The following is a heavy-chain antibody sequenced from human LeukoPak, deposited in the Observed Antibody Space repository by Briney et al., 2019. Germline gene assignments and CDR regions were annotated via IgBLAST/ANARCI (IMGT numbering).Heavy chain of an antibody. V-gene: IGHV3-48*03. Sequence: GGSLRLSCAASGFIFSSYEMNWVRQAPGKGLEWVSYISNSGSTIYYADSVKGRFTISRDNAKNSLYLQMNSLRAEDTAVYYCARGGYSNANKSYYYGMDVWGQGTTVTV. CDR3: ARGGYSNANKSYYYGMDV. CDR2: ISNSGSTI. CDR1: GFIFSSYE. D-gene: IGHD4-11*01. J-gene: IGHJ6*02.